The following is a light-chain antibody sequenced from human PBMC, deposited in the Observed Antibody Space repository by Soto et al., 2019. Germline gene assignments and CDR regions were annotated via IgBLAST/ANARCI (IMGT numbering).Light chain of an antibody. Sequence: DIQMTQSPSSLSASVGDRVTITCRASQSISTYLNWYQQKVGKAPKLLIYASSSLQRGVPSRFSGSGSGTDFALTISSLQPEDFATYYCQQSFSTPRTFGQGTKLEIK. CDR1: QSISTY. CDR3: QQSFSTPRT. CDR2: ASS. J-gene: IGKJ2*02. V-gene: IGKV1-39*01.